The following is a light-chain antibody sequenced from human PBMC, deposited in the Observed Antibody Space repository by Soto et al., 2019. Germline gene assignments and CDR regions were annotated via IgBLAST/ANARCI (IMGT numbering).Light chain of an antibody. CDR3: QQYNSYST. J-gene: IGKJ1*01. CDR2: KVS. Sequence: DIQMTQSPSTLSASVGDRVTITCRSSQSISSWLAWYQQKPGKAPKLQIYKVSRLKSGVPSRFSGSGSGTEFTLSISRLKPDDFATDDCQQYNSYSTCGQGAKVEIK. CDR1: QSISSW. V-gene: IGKV1-5*03.